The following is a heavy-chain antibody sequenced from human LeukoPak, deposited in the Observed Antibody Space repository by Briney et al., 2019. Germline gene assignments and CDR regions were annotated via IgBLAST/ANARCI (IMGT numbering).Heavy chain of an antibody. Sequence: GGSLRLSCAASGFTVSSNYMSWVRQAPGKGLEWVSVIYSGGSTYYADSVKGRFTISRDNSKNTLYLQMNSLRAEDTAVYYCARGDYYDTSDFYFEGNAFDIWGQGTMVTVSS. J-gene: IGHJ3*02. CDR1: GFTVSSNY. V-gene: IGHV3-53*01. CDR2: IYSGGST. D-gene: IGHD3-22*01. CDR3: ARGDYYDTSDFYFEGNAFDI.